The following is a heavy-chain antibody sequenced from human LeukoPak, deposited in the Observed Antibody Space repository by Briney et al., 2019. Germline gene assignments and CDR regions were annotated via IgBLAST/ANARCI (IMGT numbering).Heavy chain of an antibody. Sequence: SETLSLTCAVYGGSFSGYYWSWIRQPPGKGLEWIGEINHSGSTNYNPSLKSRVTISVDTSKNQFSLKLSSVTAADTAVYYCAREDIVGVPAAKKIADYFDYWGQGTLVTVSS. V-gene: IGHV4-34*01. CDR2: INHSGST. J-gene: IGHJ4*02. D-gene: IGHD2-2*01. CDR1: GGSFSGYY. CDR3: AREDIVGVPAAKKIADYFDY.